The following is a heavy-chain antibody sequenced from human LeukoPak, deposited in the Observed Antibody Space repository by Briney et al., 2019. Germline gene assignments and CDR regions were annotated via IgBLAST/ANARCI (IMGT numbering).Heavy chain of an antibody. CDR3: ARGRRAVTPADY. V-gene: IGHV1-18*01. D-gene: IGHD4-4*01. J-gene: IGHJ4*02. Sequence: ASVKVSCKASGYTFTSYGISWVRQAPGQGLEWMGWISAYNGNTNYAQKFQGRVTITADKSTSTAYMELSSLRSEDTAVYYCARGRRAVTPADYWGQGTLVTVSS. CDR2: ISAYNGNT. CDR1: GYTFTSYG.